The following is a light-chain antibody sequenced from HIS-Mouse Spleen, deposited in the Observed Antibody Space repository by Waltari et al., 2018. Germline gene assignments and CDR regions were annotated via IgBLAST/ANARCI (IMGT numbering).Light chain of an antibody. CDR3: YSAADNNLV. J-gene: IGLJ3*02. CDR1: VLAKKY. V-gene: IGLV3-27*01. Sequence: SYELTQPSSVSVSPGQTARIPCSGDVLAKKYARWFQQKPGQATVLVIYKDSERPSGIPERFSGSSSGSTVTLTIRGAQVEDEADYYCYSAADNNLVFGGGTKLTVL. CDR2: KDS.